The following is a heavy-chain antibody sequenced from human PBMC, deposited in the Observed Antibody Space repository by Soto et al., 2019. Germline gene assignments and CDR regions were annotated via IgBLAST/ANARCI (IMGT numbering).Heavy chain of an antibody. J-gene: IGHJ4*02. CDR1: GFTFDDYA. CDR3: AKRAHCSGGSCYFFYFDY. Sequence: EVQLVESGGGLVQPGRSLRLSCAASGFTFDDYAMHWVRQAPGKGLEWVSGISWNSGSIGYADSVKGRFTISRDNAKNSLYLQMNSLRAEDTALYYCAKRAHCSGGSCYFFYFDYWGQGTLVTVSS. V-gene: IGHV3-9*01. D-gene: IGHD2-15*01. CDR2: ISWNSGSI.